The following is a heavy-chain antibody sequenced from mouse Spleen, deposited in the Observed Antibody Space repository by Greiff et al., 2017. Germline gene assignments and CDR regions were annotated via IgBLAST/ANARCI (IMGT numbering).Heavy chain of an antibody. V-gene: IGHV1-64*01. CDR3: ARSDYYGSSSFDY. CDR2: IHPNSGST. Sequence: QVQLQQPGAELVMPGASVKLSCKASGYTFTSYWMHWVKQRPGQGLEWIGMIHPNSGSTNYNEKFKSKATLTVDKSSSTAYMQLSSLTSEDPAVYYCARSDYYGSSSFDYWGQGTTLTVSS. D-gene: IGHD1-1*01. CDR1: GYTFTSYW. J-gene: IGHJ2*01.